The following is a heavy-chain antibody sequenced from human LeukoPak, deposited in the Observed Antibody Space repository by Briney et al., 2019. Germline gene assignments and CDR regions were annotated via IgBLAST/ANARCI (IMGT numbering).Heavy chain of an antibody. J-gene: IGHJ4*02. D-gene: IGHD2-21*02. CDR3: SRVVQDVTGADY. CDR2: IHNTSGSI. Sequence: PGGSLRLSCAASGFTFSNYHMNWVRQAPGKGLEWLSYIHNTSGSIHYADSVRGRFNISRDNAKNSLYLQMNSLRVEDTAVCYCSRVVQDVTGADYWGRGVLVIVSS. V-gene: IGHV3-48*01. CDR1: GFTFSNYH.